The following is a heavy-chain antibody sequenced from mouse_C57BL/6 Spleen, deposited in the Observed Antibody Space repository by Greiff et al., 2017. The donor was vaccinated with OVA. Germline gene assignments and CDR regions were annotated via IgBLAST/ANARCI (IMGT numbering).Heavy chain of an antibody. V-gene: IGHV1-81*01. D-gene: IGHD2-1*01. J-gene: IGHJ1*03. CDR3: ARSGGNYPHWYFDV. CDR1: GYTFTSYG. Sequence: QVQLKQSGAELARPGASVKLSCKASGYTFTSYGISWVQQRTGQGLEWIGEIYPRSGNTYYNEKFKGKATLTAAKSSSTAYMELRSLTSEDSAVYFCARSGGNYPHWYFDVWGTGTTVTVSS. CDR2: IYPRSGNT.